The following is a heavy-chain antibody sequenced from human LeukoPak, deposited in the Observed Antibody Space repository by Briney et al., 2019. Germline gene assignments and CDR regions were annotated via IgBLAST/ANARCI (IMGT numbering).Heavy chain of an antibody. Sequence: SETLSLTCTVSGGSISGYYWSWIRQPPGKGLEWIASISYSGNTHYNPSLESRVTISVDTSKNQFSLKLSSVTAADTAVYYCARRVIESAVTSECNWFDPWGQGTLITVSS. CDR2: ISYSGNT. D-gene: IGHD4-11*01. V-gene: IGHV4-59*08. J-gene: IGHJ5*02. CDR3: ARRVIESAVTSECNWFDP. CDR1: GGSISGYY.